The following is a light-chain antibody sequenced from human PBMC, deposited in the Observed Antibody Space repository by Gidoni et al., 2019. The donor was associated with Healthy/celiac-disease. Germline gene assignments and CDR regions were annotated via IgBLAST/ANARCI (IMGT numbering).Light chain of an antibody. CDR3: QQANSFPLT. CDR1: QGISSW. V-gene: IGKV1-12*01. CDR2: AAS. J-gene: IGKJ4*01. Sequence: IQMTQPPSSVSASVGDRVTITCRASQGISSWLVWYQQKPGKDPKLLIYAASSLQSGVPSRFSGSGSGTDFTLTISSLQPEDFATYYCQQANSFPLTFGGGTKVEIK.